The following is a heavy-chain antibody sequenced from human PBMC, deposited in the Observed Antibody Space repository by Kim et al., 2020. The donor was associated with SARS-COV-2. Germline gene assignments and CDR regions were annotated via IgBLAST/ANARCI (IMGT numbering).Heavy chain of an antibody. D-gene: IGHD1-26*01. V-gene: IGHV5-10-1*01. CDR1: GYSFTSYW. CDR2: IDPSDSYT. J-gene: IGHJ4*02. CDR3: ARHIGVGASPEGY. Sequence: GESLKISCKGSGYSFTSYWISGVRQMPGKGLEWMGRIDPSDSYTNYSPSFQGHVTISADKSISTAYLQWSSLKASDTAMYYCARHIGVGASPEGYWGQGTLVTVSS.